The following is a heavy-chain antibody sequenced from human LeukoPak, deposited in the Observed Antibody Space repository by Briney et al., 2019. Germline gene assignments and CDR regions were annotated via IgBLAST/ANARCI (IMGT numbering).Heavy chain of an antibody. Sequence: SETLSLTCAVSGGSISSSNWWSWVRQPPGKGLEWIGEIYHSGSTNYNPSLKSRVTISVDKSKNQFSLKLSSVTAADTAVYYCARGPDYDILTGYYYWGQGTLVTVSS. V-gene: IGHV4-4*02. J-gene: IGHJ4*02. CDR3: ARGPDYDILTGYYY. CDR1: GGSISSSNW. CDR2: IYHSGST. D-gene: IGHD3-9*01.